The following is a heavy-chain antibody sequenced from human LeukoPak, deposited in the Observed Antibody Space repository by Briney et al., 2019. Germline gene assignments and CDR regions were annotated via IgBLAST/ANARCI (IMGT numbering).Heavy chain of an antibody. CDR2: FYYSGST. CDR1: GGSISNYY. V-gene: IGHV4-59*12. CDR3: ASQWIYYDSSGYYEAFDY. J-gene: IGHJ4*02. Sequence: PSETLSLTCTVSGGSISNYYWSWIRQPPGKGLEWIGSFYYSGSTDYNPSLKSRVTISVDTSKNQFSLKFSSVTAADTAVYFCASQWIYYDSSGYYEAFDYWGQGALVAVSS. D-gene: IGHD3-22*01.